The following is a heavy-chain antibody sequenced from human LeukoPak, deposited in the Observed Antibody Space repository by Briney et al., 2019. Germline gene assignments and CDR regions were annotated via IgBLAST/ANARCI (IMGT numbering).Heavy chain of an antibody. J-gene: IGHJ4*02. CDR1: GYTFTGYY. D-gene: IGHD6-19*01. CDR2: INPNSGGT. Sequence: ASVKVSCKASGYTFTGYYMHWVRQAPGQGLEGMGWINPNSGGTNYAQKFQGRVTMTRDTSISTAYMELSRLRSDDTAVYYCARDHAIAVAVDYWGQGTLVTVSS. V-gene: IGHV1-2*02. CDR3: ARDHAIAVAVDY.